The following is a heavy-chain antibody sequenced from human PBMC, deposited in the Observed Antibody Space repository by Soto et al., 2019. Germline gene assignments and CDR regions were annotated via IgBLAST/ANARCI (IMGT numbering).Heavy chain of an antibody. CDR2: VNPILSMS. Sequence: SVKGSCKASGDTFSFYTINWLRQAPGLGLEWMGRVNPILSMSNYAQKFQGRVTMTADKSTSTAYMELRSLRSEDTAFYYCATSYGSGYRAFDYWGQGALLTVSS. J-gene: IGHJ4*02. D-gene: IGHD3-10*01. V-gene: IGHV1-69*02. CDR3: ATSYGSGYRAFDY. CDR1: GDTFSFYT.